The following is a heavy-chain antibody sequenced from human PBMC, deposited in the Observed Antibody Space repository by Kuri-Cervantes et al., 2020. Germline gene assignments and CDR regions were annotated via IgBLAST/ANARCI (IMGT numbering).Heavy chain of an antibody. Sequence: LRLSCTVSGGSISSGDYYWSWIRQPPGKGLEWIGYIYYSGSTYYNPSLKSRVTISVDTSKNQFSLKLSSVTAADTAVYYCARDSQYYYDSSGSDAFDIWGQGTMVTVSS. CDR1: GGSISSGDYY. CDR2: IYYSGST. V-gene: IGHV4-30-4*01. CDR3: ARDSQYYYDSSGSDAFDI. J-gene: IGHJ3*02. D-gene: IGHD3-22*01.